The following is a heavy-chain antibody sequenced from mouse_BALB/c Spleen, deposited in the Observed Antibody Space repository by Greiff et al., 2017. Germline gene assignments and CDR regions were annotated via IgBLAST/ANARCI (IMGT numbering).Heavy chain of an antibody. CDR1: GYSITSDYA. Sequence: EVMLVESGPGLVKPSQSLSLTCTVTGYSITSDYAWNWIRQFPGNKLEWMGYISYSGSTSYNPSLKSRISITRDTSKNQFFLQLNSVTTEDTATYYCARGDYYYGSTPFAYWGQGTLVTVSA. V-gene: IGHV3-2*02. CDR2: ISYSGST. CDR3: ARGDYYYGSTPFAY. J-gene: IGHJ3*01. D-gene: IGHD1-1*01.